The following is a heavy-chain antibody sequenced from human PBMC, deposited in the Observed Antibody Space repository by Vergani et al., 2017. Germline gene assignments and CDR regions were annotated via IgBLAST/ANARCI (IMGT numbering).Heavy chain of an antibody. CDR3: AGSIAAAGRENDY. CDR1: GGSISSYY. V-gene: IGHV4-59*01. CDR2: IYYSGST. Sequence: QVQLQESGPGLVKPSETLSLTCTVSGGSISSYYWSWIRQPPGKGLEWIGYIYYSGSTNYNPSLKSRVTLSVDTSKNQFSLKLSSVTAADTAVYYCAGSIAAAGRENDYWGQGTLVTVSS. D-gene: IGHD6-13*01. J-gene: IGHJ4*02.